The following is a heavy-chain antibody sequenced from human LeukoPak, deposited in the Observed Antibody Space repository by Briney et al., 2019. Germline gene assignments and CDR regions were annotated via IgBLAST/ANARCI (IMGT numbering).Heavy chain of an antibody. CDR2: ISSSGSTI. J-gene: IGHJ5*02. Sequence: GGSLRLSCAASGFTFSSYEMSWVRQAPGKGLEWVSYISSSGSTIYYADSVKGRFTISRDNAKNTLYLQMNSLRAEDTAVYYCAKEKDYSSSWFDPWGQGTLVTVSS. CDR1: GFTFSSYE. D-gene: IGHD6-13*01. V-gene: IGHV3-48*03. CDR3: AKEKDYSSSWFDP.